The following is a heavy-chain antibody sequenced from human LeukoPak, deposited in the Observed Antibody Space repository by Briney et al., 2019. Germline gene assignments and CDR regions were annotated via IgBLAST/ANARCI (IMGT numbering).Heavy chain of an antibody. D-gene: IGHD6-19*01. Sequence: GGSLRLSCAASGFIFNYHAMTWVRQAPGKGLEWVSAICGDGRGRDYADSVKGRFTISRDNSNNILYLDMDSLRVEDTALYYCARRVGGTRDYWGLGTLVTVSS. J-gene: IGHJ4*02. CDR1: GFIFNYHA. V-gene: IGHV3-23*01. CDR3: ARRVGGTRDY. CDR2: ICGDGRGR.